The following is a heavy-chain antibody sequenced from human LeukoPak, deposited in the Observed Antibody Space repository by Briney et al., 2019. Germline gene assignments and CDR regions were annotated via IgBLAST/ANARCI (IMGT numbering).Heavy chain of an antibody. D-gene: IGHD3-22*01. Sequence: KTSQTLSLTCTVSGNSISSGDNYWSWIRQPAGKGLEWIGRIYTSGSTNYNPSLKSRVTISGDTSKNQFSLRLSSVTAADTAVYYCARLKYYYDASGYRAEYFQHWGQGTLVTVSS. CDR3: ARLKYYYDASGYRAEYFQH. CDR2: IYTSGST. V-gene: IGHV4-61*02. CDR1: GNSISSGDNY. J-gene: IGHJ1*01.